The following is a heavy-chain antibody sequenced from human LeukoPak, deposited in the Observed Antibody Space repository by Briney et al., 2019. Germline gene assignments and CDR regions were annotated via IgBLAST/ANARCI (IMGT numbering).Heavy chain of an antibody. CDR1: GYSFTSYW. CDR2: IDPSDSYT. Sequence: GESLKISCKGSGYSFTSYWIGWVRQMPGKGLEWMGRIDPSDSYTNYSPSFQGHVTISADKSISTAYLQWSSLKASDTAMYYCARRRDTKYGMDVWGQGTTVTVSS. CDR3: ARRRDTKYGMDV. V-gene: IGHV5-10-1*01. J-gene: IGHJ6*02. D-gene: IGHD2-8*01.